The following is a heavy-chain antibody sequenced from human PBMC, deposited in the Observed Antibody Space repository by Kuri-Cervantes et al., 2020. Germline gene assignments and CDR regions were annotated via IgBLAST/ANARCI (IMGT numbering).Heavy chain of an antibody. J-gene: IGHJ4*02. Sequence: GGSLRLSCAASGFTFSSYGMHWVRQAPEKGLEWVADIKCDGSEKYYVDSVKGRLTISRDNAKNSLYLQVNSLRAEDMTVYYCVRGSGYSGGWYPRTHDYWGQGTLVTVSS. V-gene: IGHV3-52*01. D-gene: IGHD6-19*01. CDR3: VRGSGYSGGWYPRTHDY. CDR1: GFTFSSYG. CDR2: IKCDGSEK.